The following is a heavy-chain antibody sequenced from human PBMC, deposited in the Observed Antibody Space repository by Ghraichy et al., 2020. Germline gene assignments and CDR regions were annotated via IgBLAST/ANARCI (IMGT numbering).Heavy chain of an antibody. J-gene: IGHJ4*02. CDR3: ATAAAVSGRPFDY. D-gene: IGHD6-19*01. V-gene: IGHV4-59*01. Sequence: SETLSLTCTVSGGSISSFYWSWIRQPPGKGLEWIGYIYYTGITNYNPSLKSRVTISIDTSRNQFSLKLASVTAADTAVYYCATAAAVSGRPFDYWGQGALVTVSS. CDR2: IYYTGIT. CDR1: GGSISSFY.